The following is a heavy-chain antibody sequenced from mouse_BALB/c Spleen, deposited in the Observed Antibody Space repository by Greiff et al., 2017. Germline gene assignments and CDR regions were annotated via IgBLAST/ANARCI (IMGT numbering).Heavy chain of an antibody. CDR3: ARDYDYDVDAMDY. CDR1: GFSLTSYG. D-gene: IGHD2-4*01. V-gene: IGHV2-9*02. CDR2: IWAGGST. Sequence: QVQLQQSGPGLVAPSQSLSITCTVSGFSLTSYGVHWVRQPPGKGLEWLGVIWAGGSTNYNSALMSRLSISKDNSKSQVFLKMNSLQTDDTAMYYCARDYDYDVDAMDYWGQGTTLTVSS. J-gene: IGHJ4*01.